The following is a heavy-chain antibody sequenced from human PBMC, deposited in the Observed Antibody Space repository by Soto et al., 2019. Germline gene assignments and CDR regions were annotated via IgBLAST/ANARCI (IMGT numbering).Heavy chain of an antibody. D-gene: IGHD5-18*01. Sequence: ASVKVSCKASGFTFTSSAVQWVRQARGQRLEWIGWIVVGSGNTNYAQKFQERVTITRDMSTSTAYMELSSLRSEDTAVYYCAAKSKGYSYGYGNYYGTDVWGQGTTVTVSS. J-gene: IGHJ6*02. V-gene: IGHV1-58*01. CDR1: GFTFTSSA. CDR2: IVVGSGNT. CDR3: AAKSKGYSYGYGNYYGTDV.